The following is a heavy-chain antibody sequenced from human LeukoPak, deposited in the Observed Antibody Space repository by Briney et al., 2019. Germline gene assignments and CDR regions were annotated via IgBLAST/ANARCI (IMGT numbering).Heavy chain of an antibody. J-gene: IGHJ4*02. V-gene: IGHV3-7*03. CDR3: ASDPARDYYDTSGYFRWVDY. CDR1: GFTSTNYW. D-gene: IGHD3-22*01. CDR2: IKQDGGAK. Sequence: GGSLRLSCAASGFTSTNYWMNWLRQAPGKGLEWVANIKQDGGAKNYVDSVKGRFTISRDNAKNSLYLQMNSLRAEDTAVYYCASDPARDYYDTSGYFRWVDYWGQGTLVTVSS.